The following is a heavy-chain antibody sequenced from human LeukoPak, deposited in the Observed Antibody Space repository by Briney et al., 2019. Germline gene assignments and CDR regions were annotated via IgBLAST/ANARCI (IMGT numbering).Heavy chain of an antibody. CDR1: GFTFSSSA. CDR2: ISNNGGYT. J-gene: IGHJ3*02. Sequence: GGSLRLSCAASGFTFSSSAMSWVRQAPGKGLEWVSAISNNGGYTYYADSVKGRFTISRDNSKNTLYLQMNSLRAEDTAVYYCAKGASSWYRDAFDIWGQGTMVTVSS. V-gene: IGHV3-23*01. D-gene: IGHD6-13*01. CDR3: AKGASSWYRDAFDI.